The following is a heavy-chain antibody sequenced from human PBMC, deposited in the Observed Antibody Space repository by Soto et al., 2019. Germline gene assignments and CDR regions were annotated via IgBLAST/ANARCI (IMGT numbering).Heavy chain of an antibody. D-gene: IGHD3-22*01. CDR1: GFTFISYE. CDR3: ARINNYYDSSGYYPDY. CDR2: ISSSGSTI. Sequence: PWGTLRLSCAVSGFTFISYEMNFCRHSPFKWLEWVSYISSSGSTIYYADSVKGRFTISRDNAKNSLYLQMNSLRAEDTAVYYCARINNYYDSSGYYPDYWGQGTLVTVSS. V-gene: IGHV3-48*03. J-gene: IGHJ4*02.